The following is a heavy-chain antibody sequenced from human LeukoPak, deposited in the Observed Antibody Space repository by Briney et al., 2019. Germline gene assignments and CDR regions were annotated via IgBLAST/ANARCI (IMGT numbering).Heavy chain of an antibody. CDR1: GYTFTGYY. Sequence: GASVKVSCKASGYTFTGYYMHWVRQAPGQGLEWMGWINPNSGGTNYAQKFQGRVTVTRDTSISTAYMELRSLRSDDTAVYYCALGVVVTAESSPVDYWGQGTLVTVSS. J-gene: IGHJ4*02. CDR3: ALGVVVTAESSPVDY. D-gene: IGHD2-21*02. V-gene: IGHV1-2*02. CDR2: INPNSGGT.